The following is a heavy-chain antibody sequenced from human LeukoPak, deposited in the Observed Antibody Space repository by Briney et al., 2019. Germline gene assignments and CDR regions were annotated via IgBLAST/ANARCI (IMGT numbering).Heavy chain of an antibody. D-gene: IGHD4-17*01. Sequence: SETLSLTCAVSGGSISSSSYYWGWIRQPPGKGLEWIGSIYYSGSTYYNPSLKSRVTISVDTSKNQFSLKLSSVAAADTAVYYCARHRNEYDYGDYQVIDYWGQGTLVTVSS. CDR3: ARHRNEYDYGDYQVIDY. CDR2: IYYSGST. J-gene: IGHJ4*02. V-gene: IGHV4-39*01. CDR1: GGSISSSSYY.